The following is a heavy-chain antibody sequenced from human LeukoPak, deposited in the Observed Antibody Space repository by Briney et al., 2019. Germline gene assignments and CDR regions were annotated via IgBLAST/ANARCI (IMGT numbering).Heavy chain of an antibody. CDR2: SSGSGGST. V-gene: IGHV3-23*01. CDR1: GFTFSSDA. J-gene: IGHJ3*01. D-gene: IGHD5-24*01. Sequence: GGSLRLSCAASGFTFSSDAMSWGRQAPGKVLELVSASSGSGGSTYYADSVKGRFTISRDNSKNTLYLQMNSLRAEDTAVYYCAKEIATIRAFDFWGQGTMVTVSS. CDR3: AKEIATIRAFDF.